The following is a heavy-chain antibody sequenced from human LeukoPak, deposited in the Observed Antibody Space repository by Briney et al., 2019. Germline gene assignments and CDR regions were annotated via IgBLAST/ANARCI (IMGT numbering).Heavy chain of an antibody. D-gene: IGHD6-6*01. CDR2: IYYSGST. V-gene: IGHV4-31*03. CDR3: ARNRDSSSAGWGYYLDY. J-gene: IGHJ4*02. Sequence: SETLSLTCTVSGGSISSGGYYWSWIRQHPGKGLEWIGYIYYSGSTYYNPSLKSRVTISVDTSKNQFSLKLSSVTAADTAVYYCARNRDSSSAGWGYYLDYWGQGTLVTVSS. CDR1: GGSISSGGYY.